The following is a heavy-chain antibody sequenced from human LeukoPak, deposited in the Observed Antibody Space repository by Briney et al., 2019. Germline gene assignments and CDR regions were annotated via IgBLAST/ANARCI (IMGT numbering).Heavy chain of an antibody. V-gene: IGHV1-8*02. J-gene: IGHJ6*02. CDR1: GYTFTGYY. CDR3: ASTVTTNYYYGMDV. D-gene: IGHD4-17*01. Sequence: ASVKVSCKASGYTFTGYYMHWVRQATGQGLEWMGWMNPNSGNTGYAQKFQGRVTMTRNTSISTAYMELSSLRSEDTAVYYCASTVTTNYYYGMDVWGQGTTVTVSS. CDR2: MNPNSGNT.